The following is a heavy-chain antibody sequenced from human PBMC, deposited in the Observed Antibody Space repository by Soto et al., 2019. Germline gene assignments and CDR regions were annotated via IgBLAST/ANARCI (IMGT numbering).Heavy chain of an antibody. J-gene: IGHJ4*02. CDR2: IKSISDGETT. D-gene: IGHD6-19*01. V-gene: IGHV3-15*07. Sequence: GGSLRLSCVASGFTFSHAWMDWVRQAPGKGLEWVGRIKSISDGETTNYAASVAGRFTISRDDSKNTLFLHVNSLKTEDTDVYYCTRRIAVAGTYYFDYWGQGTLVNVSS. CDR3: TRRIAVAGTYYFDY. CDR1: GFTFSHAW.